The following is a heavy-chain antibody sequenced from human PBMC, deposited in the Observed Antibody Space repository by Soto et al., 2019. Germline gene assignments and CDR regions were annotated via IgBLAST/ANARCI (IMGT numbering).Heavy chain of an antibody. D-gene: IGHD2-15*01. CDR2: ISSSSSYI. Sequence: PGGSLRLSCAASGFTFSSYSMNWVRQAPGKGLEWVSSISSSSSYIYYADSVKGRFTISRDNAKNSLYLQMNSLRAEDTAVYYCASYVVVVAAAIFDIWGQGTMVTVSS. J-gene: IGHJ3*02. V-gene: IGHV3-21*01. CDR1: GFTFSSYS. CDR3: ASYVVVVAAAIFDI.